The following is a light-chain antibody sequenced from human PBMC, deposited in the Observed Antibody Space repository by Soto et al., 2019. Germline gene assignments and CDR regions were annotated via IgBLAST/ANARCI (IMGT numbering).Light chain of an antibody. CDR1: QTVLNNY. J-gene: IGKJ1*01. V-gene: IGKV3-20*01. CDR3: QQYDSWT. CDR2: GAS. Sequence: EIVLTQSPGTLSLSPGERAILSCRASQTVLNNYLAWYQQRPGQAPRLLIYGASSRATGIPDRISGYGSGTDFTLIIRRLEPEDFAVYYCQQYDSWTFGQGTKVDI.